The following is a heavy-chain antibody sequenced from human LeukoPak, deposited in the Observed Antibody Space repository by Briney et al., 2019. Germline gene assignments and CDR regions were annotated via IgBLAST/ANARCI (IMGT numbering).Heavy chain of an antibody. J-gene: IGHJ4*02. CDR2: INCNSNYI. D-gene: IGHD3-10*02. CDR1: GFTFSTYT. Sequence: PGGSLRLSCAASGFTFSTYTMNWVRQAPGKGLEWVSSINCNSNYIHYADSVKGRFTISSDNAKSSLHLQMNSLRADDTAVYYCFVRAVGSRDYWGQGTLVTVSS. V-gene: IGHV3-21*01. CDR3: FVRAVGSRDY.